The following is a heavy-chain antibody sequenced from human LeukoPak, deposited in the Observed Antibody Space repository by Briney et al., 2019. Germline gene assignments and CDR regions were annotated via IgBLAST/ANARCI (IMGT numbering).Heavy chain of an antibody. CDR1: GFTFSSYA. J-gene: IGHJ6*02. Sequence: GRSLRLSCAASGFTFSSYAMHWVRQAPGKGLEWVAVISYDGSNKYYADSVKGRFTISRDNSKNTLYLQMNSLRAEDTAVYYCARDVADYYDSSGYLHYYGMDVWGQWTTVTVSS. CDR3: ARDVADYYDSSGYLHYYGMDV. V-gene: IGHV3-30*04. D-gene: IGHD3-22*01. CDR2: ISYDGSNK.